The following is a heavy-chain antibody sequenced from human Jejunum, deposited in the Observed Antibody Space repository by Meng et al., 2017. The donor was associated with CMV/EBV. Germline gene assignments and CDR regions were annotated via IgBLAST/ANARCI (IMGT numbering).Heavy chain of an antibody. D-gene: IGHD3-3*01. Sequence: VSGGPFNAYYWSWIRQPPGRGLEWIGQIDHSGGTAYNPSLKSRITISVDASKNQFSLLLNSVTAADTAVYFCASAYDFWNGYLDYWGQGTLVTVSS. V-gene: IGHV4-34*01. CDR1: GGPFNAYY. J-gene: IGHJ4*02. CDR3: ASAYDFWNGYLDY. CDR2: IDHSGGT.